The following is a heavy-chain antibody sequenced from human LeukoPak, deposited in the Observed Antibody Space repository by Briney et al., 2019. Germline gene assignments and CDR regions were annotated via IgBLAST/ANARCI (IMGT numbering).Heavy chain of an antibody. CDR3: ARHEDFIAAAGDFDY. Sequence: PSETLSLTCTVSGGSISSSSYYWGWIRQPPGKGLEWIGSIYYSGSTYYNPSLKSRVTISVDTSKNQFSLKLSSVTAADTAVYYCARHEDFIAAAGDFDYWGQGTLVTVSS. CDR2: IYYSGST. J-gene: IGHJ4*02. V-gene: IGHV4-39*01. D-gene: IGHD6-13*01. CDR1: GGSISSSSYY.